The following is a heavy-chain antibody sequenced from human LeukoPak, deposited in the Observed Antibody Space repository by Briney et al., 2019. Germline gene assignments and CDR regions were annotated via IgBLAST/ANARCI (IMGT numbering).Heavy chain of an antibody. Sequence: PGGSLRLSCAASGFTLSNYWMHWVRQGPGKGLVWVSRITSDGSSTSYADSVKGRFTISRDNSKNTLYLQMNSLRAEDTAAYYCARGGILYGMDVWGQGTTVTVSS. J-gene: IGHJ6*02. V-gene: IGHV3-74*01. CDR3: ARGGILYGMDV. D-gene: IGHD6-13*01. CDR2: ITSDGSST. CDR1: GFTLSNYW.